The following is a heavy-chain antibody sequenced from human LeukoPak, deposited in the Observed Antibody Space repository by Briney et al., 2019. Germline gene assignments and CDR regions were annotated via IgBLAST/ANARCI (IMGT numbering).Heavy chain of an antibody. CDR1: GGSISSSSYY. Sequence: PSETLSLTCTVSGGSISSSSYYWGWIRQPPGKGLEWIGSIYYSGSTYYNPSVKSRVTISVDTSKNQFSLNLSSVTAADTAVYYCARHSGSYYVVSYWGQGTLVTVSS. CDR2: IYYSGST. CDR3: ARHSGSYYVVSY. D-gene: IGHD1-26*01. V-gene: IGHV4-39*01. J-gene: IGHJ4*02.